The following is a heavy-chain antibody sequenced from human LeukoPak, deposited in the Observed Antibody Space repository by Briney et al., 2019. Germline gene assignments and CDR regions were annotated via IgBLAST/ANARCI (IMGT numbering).Heavy chain of an antibody. V-gene: IGHV1-2*02. J-gene: IGHJ5*02. D-gene: IGHD6-13*01. CDR3: ARSPPRSSSWQNNWFDP. CDR1: GYSFTGYY. CDR2: INPNSGDT. Sequence: GASVKVSCKASGYSFTGYYMHWVRQAPGQGLQWMGWINPNSGDTNYAPKFQGRVTMTRDTSISTAYMELSRLRSDDTAVYYCARSPPRSSSWQNNWFDPWGQGTLVTVSS.